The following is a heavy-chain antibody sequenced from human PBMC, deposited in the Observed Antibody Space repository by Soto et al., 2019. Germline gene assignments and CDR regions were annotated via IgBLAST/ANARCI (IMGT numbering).Heavy chain of an antibody. CDR1: GFIFNNYA. CDR3: AKALVPALTAKFGY. Sequence: LRLSCAASGFIFNNYAMTWVRQAPGKGLEWVSTVTASGGGTFYANSVKGRFTISRDNSRNTLHLQMSSLRVEDTALYYCAKALVPALTAKFGYWGQGTLVTVSS. CDR2: VTASGGGT. V-gene: IGHV3-23*01. D-gene: IGHD5-18*01. J-gene: IGHJ4*02.